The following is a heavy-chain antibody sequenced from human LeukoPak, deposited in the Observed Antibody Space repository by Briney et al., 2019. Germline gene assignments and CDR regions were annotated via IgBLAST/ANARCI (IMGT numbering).Heavy chain of an antibody. J-gene: IGHJ4*02. CDR1: GGSISNSNW. Sequence: SETLSLTCAVSGGSISNSNWWSWVRQPPGKGLEWIGEIYHSGSTNYNPSLKSRVTISVDKSKNQFSLKLSSVTAADTAVYYCARTGYCGGDCYPNDFDYWGQGTLVTVSS. V-gene: IGHV4-4*02. CDR2: IYHSGST. D-gene: IGHD2-21*02. CDR3: ARTGYCGGDCYPNDFDY.